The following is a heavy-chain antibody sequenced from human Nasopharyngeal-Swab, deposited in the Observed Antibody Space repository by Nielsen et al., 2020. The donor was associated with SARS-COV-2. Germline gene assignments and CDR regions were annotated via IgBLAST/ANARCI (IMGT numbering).Heavy chain of an antibody. Sequence: SETLSLTCAVYGGSFSGYYWSWIRQPPGKGLEWIGEINHSGSTYYNPFLKSRVTISVDTSKNQFSLKLSSVTAADTAVYYCARDKSTTGNYYYYYGMDVWGQGTTVTVSS. CDR3: ARDKSTTGNYYYYYGMDV. CDR1: GGSFSGYY. CDR2: INHSGST. J-gene: IGHJ6*02. D-gene: IGHD1-1*01. V-gene: IGHV4-34*09.